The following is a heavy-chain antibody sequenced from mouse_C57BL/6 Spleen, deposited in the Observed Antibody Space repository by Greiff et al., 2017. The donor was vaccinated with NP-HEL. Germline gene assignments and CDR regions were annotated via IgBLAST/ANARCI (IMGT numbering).Heavy chain of an antibody. Sequence: VQLQQSGPELVKPGASVKISCKASGYAFSSSWMNWVKQRPGKGLEWIGRIYPGDGDTNYNGKFKGKATLTADKSSSTAYMQLSSLTSEDSAVYFCASPFLTTGYAMDYWGQGTSVTVSS. V-gene: IGHV1-82*01. D-gene: IGHD1-2*01. J-gene: IGHJ4*01. CDR2: IYPGDGDT. CDR3: ASPFLTTGYAMDY. CDR1: GYAFSSSW.